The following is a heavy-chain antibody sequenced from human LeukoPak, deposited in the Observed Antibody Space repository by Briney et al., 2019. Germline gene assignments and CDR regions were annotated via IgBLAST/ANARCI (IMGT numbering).Heavy chain of an antibody. D-gene: IGHD2-21*01. Sequence: GGSLRLSCAASGFTLSDHYMDWVRQAPGKGLEWVSYISSSGSTIYYADSVKGRFTIYRDNAKNSLYLQMNSLRAEDTAVYYCARDHLVLWLWGQGTMVTVSS. CDR3: ARDHLVLWL. CDR2: ISSSGSTI. J-gene: IGHJ3*01. V-gene: IGHV3-11*01. CDR1: GFTLSDHY.